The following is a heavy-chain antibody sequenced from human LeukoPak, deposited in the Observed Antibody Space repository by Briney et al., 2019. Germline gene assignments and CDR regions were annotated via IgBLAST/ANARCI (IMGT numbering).Heavy chain of an antibody. CDR1: GFTFSSYW. CDR2: LKQDGSEK. CDR3: TKAWLIRYCSSTSCYSLYP. Sequence: GGSLRPSGAAFGFTFSSYWMSWVRQAPGKGLEWLANLKQDGSEKYYVDSVKGRFTISRDNAKNSLYLQMNSLRAEDTAVYYCTKAWLIRYCSSTSCYSLYPWGQGTLVTVSS. J-gene: IGHJ5*02. V-gene: IGHV3-7*03. D-gene: IGHD2-2*01.